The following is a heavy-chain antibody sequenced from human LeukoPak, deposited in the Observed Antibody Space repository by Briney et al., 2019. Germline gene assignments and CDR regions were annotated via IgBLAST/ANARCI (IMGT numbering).Heavy chain of an antibody. CDR3: ARDGTVAGIVDYFDY. J-gene: IGHJ4*02. D-gene: IGHD6-19*01. CDR1: GFTFSSYE. CDR2: VSSSGSTI. Sequence: GGSLRLSCAASGFTFSSYEMNWVRQAPGKGLEWVSYVSSSGSTIYYADSVKGRFTISRDNAKNSLYLQMNSLRAEDTAVYYCARDGTVAGIVDYFDYWGQGTLVTVSS. V-gene: IGHV3-48*03.